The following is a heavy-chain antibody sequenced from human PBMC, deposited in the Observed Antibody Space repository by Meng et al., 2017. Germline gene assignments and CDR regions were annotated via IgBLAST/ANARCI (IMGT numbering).Heavy chain of an antibody. CDR1: GYTFNNYA. V-gene: IGHV1-3*01. J-gene: IGHJ4*02. D-gene: IGHD3-3*01. Sequence: QVQLVQSGAEVKEPLGASVKISCKASGYTFNNYAMHWVRQAPGQRLEWMGWINAGNGDTKFSQKFQGRVSISRDTSASTAYMELRSLRFEDTAVYYCATTLNYDFWSGFYYWSQGTLVTVSS. CDR2: INAGNGDT. CDR3: ATTLNYDFWSGFYY.